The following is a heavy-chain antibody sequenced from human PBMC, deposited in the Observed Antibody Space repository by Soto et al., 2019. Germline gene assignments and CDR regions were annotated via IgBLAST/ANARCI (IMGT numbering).Heavy chain of an antibody. Sequence: SETLSLTCTVSGGSISSSSYYWGWIRQPPGKGLEWIGSIYYSGSTYYNPSLKSRVTISVDTSKNQFSLKLSSVTAADTAVYYCARHYYASRITIFGVDTPLPPWFDPWGQGTLVTVSS. J-gene: IGHJ5*02. CDR3: ARHYYASRITIFGVDTPLPPWFDP. D-gene: IGHD3-3*01. CDR1: GGSISSSSYY. CDR2: IYYSGST. V-gene: IGHV4-39*01.